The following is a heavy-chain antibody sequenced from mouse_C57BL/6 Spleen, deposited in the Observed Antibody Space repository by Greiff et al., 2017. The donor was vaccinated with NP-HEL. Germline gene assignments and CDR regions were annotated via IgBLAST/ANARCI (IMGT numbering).Heavy chain of an antibody. CDR2: IDPSDSYT. CDR3: ARGAGGNYEGDY. D-gene: IGHD2-1*01. Sequence: QVQLKQPGAELVMPGASVKLSCKASGYTFTSYWMHWVKQRPGQGLEWIGEIDPSDSYTNYNQKFKGKSTLTVDKSSSTAYMQLSSLTSEDSAVYYCARGAGGNYEGDYWGQGTTLTVSS. CDR1: GYTFTSYW. V-gene: IGHV1-69*01. J-gene: IGHJ2*01.